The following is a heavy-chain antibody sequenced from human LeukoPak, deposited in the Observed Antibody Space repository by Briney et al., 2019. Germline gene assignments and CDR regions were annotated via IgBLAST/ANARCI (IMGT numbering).Heavy chain of an antibody. Sequence: PSETLSLTCAVYGGSFSGYYWSWIRQPPGKGLEWIGEINHSGSTNYNPSLKSRVTISVDTSKNQFSLKLSTVTAADTAVYYCAREGEQWLVRDWYFDLWGRGTLVTVSS. D-gene: IGHD6-19*01. J-gene: IGHJ2*01. CDR3: AREGEQWLVRDWYFDL. CDR2: INHSGST. V-gene: IGHV4-34*01. CDR1: GGSFSGYY.